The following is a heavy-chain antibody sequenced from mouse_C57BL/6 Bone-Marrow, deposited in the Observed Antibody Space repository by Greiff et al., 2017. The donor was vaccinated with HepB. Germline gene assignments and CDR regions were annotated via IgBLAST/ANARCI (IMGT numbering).Heavy chain of an antibody. V-gene: IGHV1-9*01. CDR3: ARWGYYYGSSYGAWFAY. CDR1: GYTFTGYW. J-gene: IGHJ3*01. CDR2: ILPGSGST. Sequence: QVQLKESGAELMKPGASVKLSCKATGYTFTGYWIEWVKQRPGHGLEWIGEILPGSGSTNYNEKFKGKATFTADTSSNTAYMQLSSLTTEDSDIYYCARWGYYYGSSYGAWFAYWGQGTLVTVSA. D-gene: IGHD1-1*01.